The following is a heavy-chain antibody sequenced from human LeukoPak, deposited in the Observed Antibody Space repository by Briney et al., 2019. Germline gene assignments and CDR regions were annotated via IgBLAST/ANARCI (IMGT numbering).Heavy chain of an antibody. V-gene: IGHV1-2*02. D-gene: IGHD3-10*01. CDR3: AKDVVRGVGPFDL. CDR2: INPNRGGT. CDR1: GYIFTGDY. Sequence: ASVKVSCKASGYIFTGDYIHWMRQAPGQGLEWMGWINPNRGGTNYAQKFQSRVTMTRDTSISTAYMELSRLRSDDTAMYYCAKDVVRGVGPFDLWGQGTKVTVSS. J-gene: IGHJ3*01.